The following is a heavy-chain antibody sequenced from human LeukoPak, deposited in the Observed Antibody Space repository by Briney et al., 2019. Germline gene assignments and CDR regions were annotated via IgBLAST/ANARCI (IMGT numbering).Heavy chain of an antibody. V-gene: IGHV4-34*01. Sequence: SETLSLTCSVYGGSFSGYYWNWIRQPSGKGLEWIGEINHSGNTNYNPSFKSRVTMSADTSKNHFSLKVGSVTAAYTAGYYCARERGDYADYVYFQHWGQRTLVTV. CDR2: INHSGNT. CDR1: GGSFSGYY. J-gene: IGHJ1*01. D-gene: IGHD4-17*01. CDR3: ARERGDYADYVYFQH.